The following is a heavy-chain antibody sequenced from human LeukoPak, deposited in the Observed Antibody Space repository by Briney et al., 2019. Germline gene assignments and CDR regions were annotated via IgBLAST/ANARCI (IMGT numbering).Heavy chain of an antibody. CDR2: IGYSSTNI. CDR1: GFTFSDYY. J-gene: IGHJ4*02. V-gene: IGHV3-69-1*02. D-gene: IGHD4-17*01. CDR3: ARIAVTYTFDY. Sequence: GGSLRLSCAASGFTFSDYYMSWVRQAPGKGLEWVSSIGYSSTNIYYADSVKGRFTISRDNAKKSLYLQMNSLRAEDTAVYYCARIAVTYTFDYWGQGTLVTVSS.